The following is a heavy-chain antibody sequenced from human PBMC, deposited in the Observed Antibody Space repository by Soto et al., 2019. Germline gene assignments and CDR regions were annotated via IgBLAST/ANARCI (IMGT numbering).Heavy chain of an antibody. CDR2: IGLEWGSTKYLKT. Sequence: SEEVCFRGSCYSFIDYGISWVRQAPGQGLEWMGWIGLEWGSTKYLKTNYSQKFKGRVTMTTDTSSATMYMELRSLSSDDTAVYFCARDYYQLGSDWTDCFDPWGQGTLVTVSS. J-gene: IGHJ5*02. CDR1: CYSFIDYG. CDR3: ARDYYQLGSDWTDCFDP. D-gene: IGHD3-10*01. V-gene: IGHV1-18*01.